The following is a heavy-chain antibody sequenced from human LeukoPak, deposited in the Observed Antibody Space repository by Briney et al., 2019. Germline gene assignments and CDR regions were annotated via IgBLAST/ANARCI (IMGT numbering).Heavy chain of an antibody. CDR1: GGTFSSYA. Sequence: SVKVCCKASGGTFSSYAISWVRQAPGQGLEWMGRIIPIFGTANYAQKFQGRVTITADKSTSTAYMELSSLRSEDTAVYYCARDGYYDSSGYLRRSLDYWGQGTLVTVSS. CDR2: IIPIFGTA. V-gene: IGHV1-69*06. D-gene: IGHD3-22*01. J-gene: IGHJ4*02. CDR3: ARDGYYDSSGYLRRSLDY.